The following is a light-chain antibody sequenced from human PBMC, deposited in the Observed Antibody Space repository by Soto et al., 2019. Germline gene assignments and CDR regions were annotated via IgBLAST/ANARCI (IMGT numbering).Light chain of an antibody. CDR1: SGDVGSYNR. J-gene: IGLJ1*01. CDR2: EVS. CDR3: SSYTSSSPPLYV. V-gene: IGLV2-18*02. Sequence: QSVLTQPPSVSGSPGQSVTISCTGTSGDVGSYNRVSWYQQPPGTAPKLMIYEVSNRPSGVPDRFSGSKSGNTASLTISGLQAEDEADYYCSSYTSSSPPLYVFGTGTKVTVL.